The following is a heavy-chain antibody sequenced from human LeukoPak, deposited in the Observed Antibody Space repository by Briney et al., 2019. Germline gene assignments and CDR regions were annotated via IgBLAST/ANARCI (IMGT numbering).Heavy chain of an antibody. Sequence: SETLFLTCAVYGGSFSGYYWSWIRQPPGKGLEWIGEINHSGSTNYNPYLKSRVTISVDTSKNQFSLKLSSVTAADTAVYYCARGAATVTHKYFDYWGQGTLVTVSS. CDR3: ARGAATVTHKYFDY. J-gene: IGHJ4*02. D-gene: IGHD4-17*01. V-gene: IGHV4-34*01. CDR1: GGSFSGYY. CDR2: INHSGST.